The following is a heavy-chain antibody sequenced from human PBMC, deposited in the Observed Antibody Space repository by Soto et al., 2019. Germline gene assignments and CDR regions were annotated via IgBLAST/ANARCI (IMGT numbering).Heavy chain of an antibody. Sequence: PSETLSLTCGVSGESFSGYYWSWIRQPPGKGLEWIGQIFHGGGPNYSPLLKSRVTISVDTSQNQFSLELSSVTAADTAVYYCARAHYDSNTFYSFLNYWGQGTLVTVSS. V-gene: IGHV4-34*12. CDR1: GESFSGYY. CDR3: ARAHYDSNTFYSFLNY. D-gene: IGHD3-22*01. CDR2: IFHGGGP. J-gene: IGHJ4*02.